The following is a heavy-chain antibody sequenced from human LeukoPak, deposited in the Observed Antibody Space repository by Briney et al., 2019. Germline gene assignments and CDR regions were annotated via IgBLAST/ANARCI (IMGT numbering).Heavy chain of an antibody. CDR1: XXXXXXXX. CDR2: ISSDXNYI. J-gene: IGHJ3*02. D-gene: IGHD2-2*01. Sequence: GGSLRLSCAASXXXXXXXXXXXVXXXXXKXXEXVXXISSDXNYIFYADSVQGRFTISRDNAENSLFLQMNSLRAEDTAVYYCASRYCTSTNCYAFDIWGQGTMVTVSS. V-gene: IGHV3-21*01. CDR3: ASRYCTSTNCYAFDI.